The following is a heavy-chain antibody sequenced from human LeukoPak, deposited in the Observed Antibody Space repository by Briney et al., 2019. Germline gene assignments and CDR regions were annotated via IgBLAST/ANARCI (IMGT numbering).Heavy chain of an antibody. D-gene: IGHD4-23*01. V-gene: IGHV4-34*01. CDR3: ARGLTTVVRRVAANAFDI. CDR1: GGSFSGYY. CDR2: INHSGST. J-gene: IGHJ3*02. Sequence: PSETLSLTCAVYGGSFSGYYWSWIRQPPGKGLEWIGEINHSGSTNYNPSLKSRVTISVDTSKNQFSLKLSSVTAADTAVYYCARGLTTVVRRVAANAFDIRGQGTMVTVSS.